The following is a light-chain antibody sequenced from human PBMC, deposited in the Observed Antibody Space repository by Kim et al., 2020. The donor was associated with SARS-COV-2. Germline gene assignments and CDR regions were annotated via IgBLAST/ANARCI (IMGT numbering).Light chain of an antibody. Sequence: EIVLTQSPATLSLSPGERATLSCRASQSVGTFLAWYQQKPGRAPRLLIYDASNRATDIPARFSGTGSGTDFTLTISSLEPEDFAIYYCQRRSDWPLTFGGGTKVDIK. CDR2: DAS. V-gene: IGKV3-11*01. CDR1: QSVGTF. CDR3: QRRSDWPLT. J-gene: IGKJ4*01.